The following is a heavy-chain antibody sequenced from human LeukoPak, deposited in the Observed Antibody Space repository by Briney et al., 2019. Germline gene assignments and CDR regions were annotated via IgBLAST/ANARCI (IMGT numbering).Heavy chain of an antibody. CDR2: IFTSGST. CDR3: ARGGVLPTAKNWFDP. J-gene: IGHJ5*02. Sequence: SETLSLTCTVSGGSISSGSYYWNWIRQPAGKGPEWIGRIFTSGSTNYNPSLKSRVTISVDTSKNQFSLKLNSVTAADTAVYYCARGGVLPTAKNWFDPWGQGTLVTVSS. D-gene: IGHD2-2*01. CDR1: GGSISSGSYY. V-gene: IGHV4-61*02.